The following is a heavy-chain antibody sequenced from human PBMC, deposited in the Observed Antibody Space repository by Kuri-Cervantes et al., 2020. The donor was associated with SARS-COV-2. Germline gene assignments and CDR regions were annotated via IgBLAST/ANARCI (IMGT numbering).Heavy chain of an antibody. CDR1: GDPMSSGNYY. D-gene: IGHD3-3*01. Sequence: SETLSLTCTVSGDPMSSGNYYWSWIRQPAGKGLEWIGHIYTTGTTNYNPSLKSRVTMSVDTSKNQFSLKLSSVTAADTAVYYCARRILTIFGVVIIFPGGWFDPWGQGTLVTVSS. V-gene: IGHV4-61*09. J-gene: IGHJ5*02. CDR3: ARRILTIFGVVIIFPGGWFDP. CDR2: IYTTGTT.